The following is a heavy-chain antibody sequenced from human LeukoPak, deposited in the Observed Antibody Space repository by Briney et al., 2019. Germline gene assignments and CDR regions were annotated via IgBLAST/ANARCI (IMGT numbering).Heavy chain of an antibody. Sequence: SETLSLTCTVSGGSISSYYWSWIRQPAGKGLEWIGRIYTSGSTNYNPSLKSRVTMSVDTSKNQFSLKLSSVTAADTAVYYCARELLPTLGAEYFQHWGQGTLVTVSS. D-gene: IGHD2-15*01. J-gene: IGHJ1*01. CDR2: IYTSGST. V-gene: IGHV4-4*07. CDR1: GGSISSYY. CDR3: ARELLPTLGAEYFQH.